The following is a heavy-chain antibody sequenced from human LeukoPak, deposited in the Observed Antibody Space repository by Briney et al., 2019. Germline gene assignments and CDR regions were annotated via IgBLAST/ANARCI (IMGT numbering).Heavy chain of an antibody. V-gene: IGHV4-39*01. CDR2: IYYSGST. Sequence: SETLSLTCTVSGGSISSSSYYWGWIRQPPGKGLEWIGSIYYSGSTYYNPSLKSRVTISVDTSKNQFSLKLSSVTAADTAVYYCARKGIAAAGTVFGFDPWGQGTLVTVSS. D-gene: IGHD6-13*01. CDR1: GGSISSSSYY. J-gene: IGHJ5*02. CDR3: ARKGIAAAGTVFGFDP.